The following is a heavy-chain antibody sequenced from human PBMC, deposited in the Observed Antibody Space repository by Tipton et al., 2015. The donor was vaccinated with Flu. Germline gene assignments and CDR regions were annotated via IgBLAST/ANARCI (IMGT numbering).Heavy chain of an antibody. Sequence: GSLRLSCAASGVTVSSNYMSWVRQAPGKGLEWVSVIYSDGSTYYVDSVKGRFTVSRDNSKNMLSLQMNSLRAEDTAVYYCARGQGANTWGQGTLVTVSS. V-gene: IGHV3-53*01. CDR3: ARGQGANT. J-gene: IGHJ5*02. CDR1: GVTVSSNY. CDR2: IYSDGST.